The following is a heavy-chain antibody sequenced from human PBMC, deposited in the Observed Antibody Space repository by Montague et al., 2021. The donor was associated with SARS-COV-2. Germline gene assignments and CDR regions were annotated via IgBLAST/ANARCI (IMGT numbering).Heavy chain of an antibody. CDR2: IYYSGST. CDR3: ARHRITIVLGRMLDY. J-gene: IGHJ4*02. V-gene: IGHV4-39*01. Sequence: SETLSLTCTVSGGSISSSSYYWGWIRQPPGKGLEWIGSIYYSGSTYYNPSLKSRVTISVDTSKNQFSLKLSSVTAADTAVYYCARHRITIVLGRMLDYWGQGTLVTVSS. CDR1: GGSISSSSYY. D-gene: IGHD3-9*01.